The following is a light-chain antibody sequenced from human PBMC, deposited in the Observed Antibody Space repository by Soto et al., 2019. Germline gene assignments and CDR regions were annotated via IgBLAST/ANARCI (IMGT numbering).Light chain of an antibody. V-gene: IGKV3-20*01. Sequence: EIVLTQSPGTLSLSPGERATLSCRASQSVSSSYLAWYQQKPGQAPRLLIYGASSNATGIPDRFSGSGSGTDFTLTISRLEPGDFAVYYCQQYGRTFGQGTKVEIQ. CDR3: QQYGRT. CDR1: QSVSSSY. CDR2: GAS. J-gene: IGKJ1*01.